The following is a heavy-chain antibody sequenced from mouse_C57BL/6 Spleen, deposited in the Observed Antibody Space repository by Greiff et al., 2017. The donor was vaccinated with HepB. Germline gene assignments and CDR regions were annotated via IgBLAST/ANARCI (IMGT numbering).Heavy chain of an antibody. CDR3: ASETSVVAPLFDY. CDR1: GYSITSGYY. J-gene: IGHJ2*01. CDR2: ISYDGSN. Sequence: EVQRVESGPGLVKPSQSLSLTCSVTGYSITSGYYWNWIRQFPGNTLEWMGYISYDGSNNYNPSLKNRISITRDTAKNQFFLKLNSVTTEDTATYYCASETSVVAPLFDYWGQGTTLTVSS. V-gene: IGHV3-6*01. D-gene: IGHD1-1*01.